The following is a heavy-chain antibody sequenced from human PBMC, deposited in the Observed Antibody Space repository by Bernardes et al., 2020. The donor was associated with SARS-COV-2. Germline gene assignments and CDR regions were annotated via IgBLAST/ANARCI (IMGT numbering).Heavy chain of an antibody. CDR2: ISAYNGNT. Sequence: ASVKVSCKASGYTFTSYGISWVRQAPGQGLEWMGWISAYNGNTNYAQKLQGRVTMTTDTSTSTAYMELRSLRSDDTAVYYCARDKGGANWNYELNYYYYYYGMDVWGQGTTVTVSS. CDR3: ARDKGGANWNYELNYYYYYYGMDV. V-gene: IGHV1-18*01. J-gene: IGHJ6*02. D-gene: IGHD1-7*01. CDR1: GYTFTSYG.